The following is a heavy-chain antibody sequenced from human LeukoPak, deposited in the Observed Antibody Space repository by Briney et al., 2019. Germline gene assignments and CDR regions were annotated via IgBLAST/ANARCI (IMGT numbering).Heavy chain of an antibody. CDR1: GFTFSSYA. CDR3: ANAYDSSGYPFDI. V-gene: IGHV3-23*01. CDR2: ISGSGGST. D-gene: IGHD3-22*01. J-gene: IGHJ3*02. Sequence: GGSLRLSCAAPGFTFSSYAMSWVRQAPGKGLEWVSAISGSGGSTYYADSVKGRFTISRDNSKNTLYLQMNSLRAEDTAVYYCANAYDSSGYPFDIWGQGTMVTVSS.